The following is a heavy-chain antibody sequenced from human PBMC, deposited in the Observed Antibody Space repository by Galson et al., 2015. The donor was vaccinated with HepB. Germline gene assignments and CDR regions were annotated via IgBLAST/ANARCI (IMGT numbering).Heavy chain of an antibody. D-gene: IGHD4-23*01. CDR2: IIPIFGTA. CDR3: ARDRRMTTVVTTTFDY. V-gene: IGHV1-69*13. J-gene: IGHJ4*02. CDR1: GGTFSSYA. Sequence: SVKVSCKGSGGTFSSYAISWVRQAPGQGLEWMGGIIPIFGTANYAQKFQGRVTITADESTSTAYMELSSLRSEDTAVYYCARDRRMTTVVTTTFDYWGQGTLVTVSS.